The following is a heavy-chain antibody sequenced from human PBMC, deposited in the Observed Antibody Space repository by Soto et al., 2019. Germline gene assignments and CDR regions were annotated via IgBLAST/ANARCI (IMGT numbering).Heavy chain of an antibody. Sequence: GGSLRLSCAASGFTFSSYAMSWVRQAPGKGLEWVSAISGSGGSTYYADSVKGRFTISRDNSKNTLYLQMNSLRAEDTAVYYCAKRPDRHCSGGSCYLYYYYMDVWGKGTTVTVSS. CDR1: GFTFSSYA. CDR3: AKRPDRHCSGGSCYLYYYYMDV. CDR2: ISGSGGST. J-gene: IGHJ6*03. D-gene: IGHD2-15*01. V-gene: IGHV3-23*01.